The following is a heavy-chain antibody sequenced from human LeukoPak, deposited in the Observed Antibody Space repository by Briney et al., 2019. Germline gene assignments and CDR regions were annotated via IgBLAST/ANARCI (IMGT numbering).Heavy chain of an antibody. J-gene: IGHJ4*02. Sequence: ASVKVSCKASGYTFISYGISWVRQAPGQGLEWMGWISAYNGNINYAQKLQGRVTMTTDTSTSTAYMELRSLRSDDTAVYYCARDLTMVRGVIRYYFDYWGQGTLVTVSS. D-gene: IGHD3-10*01. V-gene: IGHV1-18*04. CDR2: ISAYNGNI. CDR1: GYTFISYG. CDR3: ARDLTMVRGVIRYYFDY.